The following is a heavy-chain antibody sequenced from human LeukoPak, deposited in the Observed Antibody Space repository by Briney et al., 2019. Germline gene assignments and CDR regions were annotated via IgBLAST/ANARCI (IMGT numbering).Heavy chain of an antibody. D-gene: IGHD6-13*01. Sequence: ASVKVSCKASGYTFTDYYMHWVRQAPGQGLEWMGWINPNSGGTKYAQKFQGRVTMTRATSISTAYMELSRLRSDDTAVYYCARAGSSWSTWIDPWGQGTLVTVSS. CDR1: GYTFTDYY. CDR2: INPNSGGT. V-gene: IGHV1-2*02. J-gene: IGHJ5*02. CDR3: ARAGSSWSTWIDP.